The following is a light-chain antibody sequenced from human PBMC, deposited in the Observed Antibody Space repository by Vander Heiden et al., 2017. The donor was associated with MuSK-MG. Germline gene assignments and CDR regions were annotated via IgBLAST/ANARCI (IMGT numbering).Light chain of an antibody. CDR2: DAS. V-gene: IGKV3-11*01. Sequence: EIVLTQSPATLSLSPGERATLSCRASQSVSSYLEWYQQKPGQAPRLLIYDASNRANGIPDRFSGSGSGTDFTLTSISREHEDFAVYYGQQRSNMLTFGGGTKVEIK. CDR1: QSVSSY. CDR3: QQRSNMLT. J-gene: IGKJ4*01.